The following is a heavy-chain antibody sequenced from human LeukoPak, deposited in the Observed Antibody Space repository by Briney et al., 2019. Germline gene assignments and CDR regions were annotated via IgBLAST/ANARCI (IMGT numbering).Heavy chain of an antibody. CDR1: GFTFSGSS. J-gene: IGHJ5*02. V-gene: IGHV3-73*01. CDR2: IRTQANIYAT. CDR3: TTSYSGNSWYDWFGP. Sequence: GGSLRLSCAASGFTFSGSSIHWVRQASGKGLEWVGLIRTQANIYATAYAASVTGRFTISRDDSKDTSYLQMNSLKTEDTALYFCTTSYSGNSWYDWFGPWGQGTLATVSS. D-gene: IGHD6-13*01.